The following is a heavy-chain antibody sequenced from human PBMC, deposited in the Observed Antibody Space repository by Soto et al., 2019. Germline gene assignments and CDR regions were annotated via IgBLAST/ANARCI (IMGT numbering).Heavy chain of an antibody. CDR1: GFTFSSYG. Sequence: PGGSLRLSCAASGFTFSSYGMHWVRQAPGKGLEWVAVISYDGSNKYYADSVKGRFTISRDNSKNTLYLQMNSLRAEDTAVYYCAKDVYYDSSGYRNWGQGPLVTVSS. V-gene: IGHV3-30*18. D-gene: IGHD3-22*01. CDR2: ISYDGSNK. CDR3: AKDVYYDSSGYRN. J-gene: IGHJ4*02.